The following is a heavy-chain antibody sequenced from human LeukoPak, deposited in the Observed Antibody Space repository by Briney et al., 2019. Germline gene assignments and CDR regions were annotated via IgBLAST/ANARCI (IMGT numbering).Heavy chain of an antibody. Sequence: ASVKVSCKASGYTFTGYYIHWVRQAPGQGLHWMGWISPNNGGTKYAQNFQGRVTMTRATSISTAYVELTNLKSDDTAVYYCARGDLAFVPAADRYGYYLWGQGTLVTVSS. CDR2: ISPNNGGT. CDR3: ARGDLAFVPAADRYGYYL. D-gene: IGHD2-2*01. J-gene: IGHJ4*02. V-gene: IGHV1-2*02. CDR1: GYTFTGYY.